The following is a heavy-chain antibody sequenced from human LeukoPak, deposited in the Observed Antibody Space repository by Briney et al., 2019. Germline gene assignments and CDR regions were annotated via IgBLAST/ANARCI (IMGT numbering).Heavy chain of an antibody. CDR1: GYTFTSYG. J-gene: IGHJ4*02. V-gene: IGHV1-18*01. Sequence: ASVKVSCKASGYTFTSYGISWVRQAPGQGLEWMGWISTYNGNTKYAQKFQARVTLTTDTSTNTAYMELRSLRSDDTAVYYCARGDPLGIAAATDYWGQGTLVTVSS. CDR3: ARGDPLGIAAATDY. CDR2: ISTYNGNT. D-gene: IGHD6-13*01.